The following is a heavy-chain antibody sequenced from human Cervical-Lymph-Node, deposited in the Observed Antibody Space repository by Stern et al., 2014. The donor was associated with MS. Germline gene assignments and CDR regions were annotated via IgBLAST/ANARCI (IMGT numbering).Heavy chain of an antibody. Sequence: QVQLQESDPGPVQPSGTLSLTCTVSGDSINSNSWWTWVRQPPGKGLEWIGEIYRSGSTNYNPSLQSRVTISVDHSKNQFSLTLRSVTAADTAVYYCARDFYQWTLENWFDPWGQGTLVTVSS. D-gene: IGHD2-2*01. CDR3: ARDFYQWTLENWFDP. CDR1: GDSINSNSW. J-gene: IGHJ5*02. CDR2: IYRSGST. V-gene: IGHV4-4*02.